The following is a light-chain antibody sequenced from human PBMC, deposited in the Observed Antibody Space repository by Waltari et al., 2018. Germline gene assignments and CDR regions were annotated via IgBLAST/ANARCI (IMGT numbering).Light chain of an antibody. CDR1: QSISSF. V-gene: IGKV1-39*01. Sequence: DIQMTQSPSSLSASVGARVTITCRASQSISSFLNWYQQKPGKAPKLLMYAASNLQSGVPLRFSGSGSGTDFTLTISNLQPEDFATYYCQQSYSPPPITFGPGTKVDVK. CDR2: AAS. CDR3: QQSYSPPPIT. J-gene: IGKJ3*01.